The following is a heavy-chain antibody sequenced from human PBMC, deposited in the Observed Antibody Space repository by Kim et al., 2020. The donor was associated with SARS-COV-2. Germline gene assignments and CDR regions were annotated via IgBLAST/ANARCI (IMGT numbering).Heavy chain of an antibody. V-gene: IGHV3-30-3*01. CDR2: ISYDGSNK. J-gene: IGHJ6*02. CDR3: ARDSWSRLRGLTYSYYGMDV. Sequence: GGSLRLSCAASGFTFSSCAIHWVRQAPGKGLEWAAVISYDGSNKNYADSVKGRFTISRDNSKNTLYLQMNSLRAEDTALYYSARDSWSRLRGLTYSYYGMDVWGQGATVTVSS. D-gene: IGHD3-10*01. CDR1: GFTFSSCA.